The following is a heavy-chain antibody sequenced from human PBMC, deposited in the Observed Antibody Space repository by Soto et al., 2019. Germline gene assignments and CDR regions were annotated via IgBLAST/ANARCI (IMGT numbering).Heavy chain of an antibody. Sequence: EVQLVESGGGLVQPGGSLRLSCAASGFTFSSYWMHWVRQAPGKGLVWVSRINSDGSSTYYADSVKGRFTISRDNAKNTLYLQRHSLRAGDTAVYYCARHSAGNRDYWGQGTLVTVSS. V-gene: IGHV3-74*01. CDR1: GFTFSSYW. CDR3: ARHSAGNRDY. J-gene: IGHJ4*02. CDR2: INSDGSST.